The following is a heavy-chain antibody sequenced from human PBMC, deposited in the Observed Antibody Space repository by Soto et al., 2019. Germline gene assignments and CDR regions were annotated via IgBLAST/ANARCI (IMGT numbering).Heavy chain of an antibody. Sequence: QVQLVESGGGVVQPGRSLRLSCAASGFTFSSYGMHWVRQAPGKGLEWVAIISYDGSNTYYADSVKGRFTISRDNSKNTLYLQMNSLRAEDTSVYYCAKEGGLSGRYYISRSYYFDYWGQGTLVTVSS. CDR1: GFTFSSYG. J-gene: IGHJ4*02. D-gene: IGHD1-26*01. CDR3: AKEGGLSGRYYISRSYYFDY. V-gene: IGHV3-30*18. CDR2: ISYDGSNT.